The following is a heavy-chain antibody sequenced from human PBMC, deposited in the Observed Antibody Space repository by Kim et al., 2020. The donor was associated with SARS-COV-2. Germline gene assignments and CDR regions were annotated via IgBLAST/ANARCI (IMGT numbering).Heavy chain of an antibody. J-gene: IGHJ4*02. CDR3: ARERKDGYNYGALFY. V-gene: IGHV1-3*01. Sequence: QKFQGKVTITRDTSASTAYMELSSLRSEDTAVYYCARERKDGYNYGALFYWGQGTLVTVSS. D-gene: IGHD5-12*01.